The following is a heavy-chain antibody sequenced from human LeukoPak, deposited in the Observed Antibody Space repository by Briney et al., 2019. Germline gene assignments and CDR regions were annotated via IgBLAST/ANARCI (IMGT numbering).Heavy chain of an antibody. J-gene: IGHJ6*03. V-gene: IGHV3-30*18. CDR3: AKGEPRGGYYYHYLDV. Sequence: GGSLRLSCAASRFTFSYYGMHWARQAPGKGLEWVAAASSYESDKYYVDSVKGRFTISRDNSKNTLYLQLNSLRAEDTAVYYCAKGEPRGGYYYHYLDVWGKGTTVTVSS. CDR1: RFTFSYYG. D-gene: IGHD1-26*01. CDR2: ASSYESDK.